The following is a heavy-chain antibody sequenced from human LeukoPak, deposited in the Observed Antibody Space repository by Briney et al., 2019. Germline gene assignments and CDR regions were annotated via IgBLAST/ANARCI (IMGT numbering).Heavy chain of an antibody. J-gene: IGHJ4*02. V-gene: IGHV3-23*01. Sequence: GGSLRLSCAASGFTFSTYAMSWVRQAAGKGLEWVSLISGSGGGTYYADSVKGRFTISRDNSMNTLYLQMNSLRAEDTAVYYCAKLSSSWYSFDYWGQGTLVTVSS. CDR3: AKLSSSWYSFDY. D-gene: IGHD6-13*01. CDR2: ISGSGGGT. CDR1: GFTFSTYA.